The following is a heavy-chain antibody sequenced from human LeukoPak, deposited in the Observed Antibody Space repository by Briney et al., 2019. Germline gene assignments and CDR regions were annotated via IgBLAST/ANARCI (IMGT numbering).Heavy chain of an antibody. CDR3: ARDIYYYDSSGYYFPGGSDY. Sequence: GGSLRLSCAASGFTFSTYAMTWVRQAPGKGLEWVANIKQDGSEKYYVDSVKGRFTISRDNAKNSLYLQMNSLRAEDTAVYYCARDIYYYDSSGYYFPGGSDYWGQGTLVTVSS. D-gene: IGHD3-22*01. CDR2: IKQDGSEK. J-gene: IGHJ4*02. V-gene: IGHV3-7*01. CDR1: GFTFSTYA.